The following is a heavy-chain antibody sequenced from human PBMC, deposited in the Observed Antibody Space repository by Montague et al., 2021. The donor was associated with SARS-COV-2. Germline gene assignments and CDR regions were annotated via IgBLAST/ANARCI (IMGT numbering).Heavy chain of an antibody. CDR1: GFTFSSYA. V-gene: IGHV3-23*01. J-gene: IGHJ2*01. D-gene: IGHD4-23*01. CDR2: ISSSGGHA. CDR3: AKDRGGNSDWYFDL. Sequence: SLRLSCAASGFTFSSYAMSWVRQAPGKGLEWVSGISSSGGHAYYADSVKGRSTISRDNSKNTPYLQMNSLGAEDTAVYYCAKDRGGNSDWYFDLWGRGTLVIGSS.